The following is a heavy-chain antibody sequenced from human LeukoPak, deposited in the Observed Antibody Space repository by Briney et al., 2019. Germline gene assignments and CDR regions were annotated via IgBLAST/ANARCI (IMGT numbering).Heavy chain of an antibody. Sequence: GGSLRLSCAASGFTFSSYAMHCARQAPGKGLEWVSAISGSGGRTYYADSVKGRFTISRDNPKTTLYLQMNSLRAEDTAVYYCAKDLWDIVVVPSAIPDYWGQGTLVTVSS. CDR3: AKDLWDIVVVPSAIPDY. V-gene: IGHV3-23*01. D-gene: IGHD2-2*01. CDR1: GFTFSSYA. J-gene: IGHJ4*02. CDR2: ISGSGGRT.